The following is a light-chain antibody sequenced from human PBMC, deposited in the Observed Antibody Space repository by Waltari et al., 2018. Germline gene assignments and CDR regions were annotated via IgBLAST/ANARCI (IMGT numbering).Light chain of an antibody. Sequence: ALTQPRSVSGSPGQSVTISCTGTTNALGSYNYVSWYQQHPGKAPKLIILDVTKRPSGVPDRLSGSKSGNTASLTISGLRAEDEAEYYCCSYAGSYTWVFGGGTKLTVV. J-gene: IGLJ3*02. CDR2: DVT. CDR3: CSYAGSYTWV. CDR1: TNALGSYNY. V-gene: IGLV2-11*01.